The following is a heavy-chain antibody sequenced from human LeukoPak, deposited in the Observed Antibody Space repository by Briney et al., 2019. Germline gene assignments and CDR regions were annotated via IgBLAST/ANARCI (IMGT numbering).Heavy chain of an antibody. Sequence: SETLSLTCAVYGGSFSGYYWSWIRQPPGKGLEWIGEINHSGSTNYNPSLKSRVTISVDTSKNQFSLKLSSVTAADTAVYYCARDNVLLWFGSYYYMDVWGKGTTVTISS. CDR1: GGSFSGYY. J-gene: IGHJ6*03. V-gene: IGHV4-34*01. CDR3: ARDNVLLWFGSYYYMDV. CDR2: INHSGST. D-gene: IGHD3-10*01.